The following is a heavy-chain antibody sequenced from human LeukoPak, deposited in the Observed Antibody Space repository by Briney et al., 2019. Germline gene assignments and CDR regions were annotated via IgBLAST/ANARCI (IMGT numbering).Heavy chain of an antibody. CDR1: GFTFSSYT. D-gene: IGHD3-16*01. Sequence: GGSLRLSCAASGFTFSSYTFHWVRQAPGKGLEWVAVISYDGSYEYCADSVKGRFTISRDNAKNSLYLQMNTLRAEDTAMYYCAKDAQPRSRWFDPWGQGTLVTVSS. CDR3: AKDAQPRSRWFDP. CDR2: ISYDGSYE. V-gene: IGHV3-30*04. J-gene: IGHJ5*02.